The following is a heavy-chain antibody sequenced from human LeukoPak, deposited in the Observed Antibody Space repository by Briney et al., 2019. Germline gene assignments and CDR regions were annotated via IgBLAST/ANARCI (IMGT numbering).Heavy chain of an antibody. CDR3: ARSSHKDLYFDY. V-gene: IGHV4-30-2*01. J-gene: IGHJ4*02. Sequence: PSETLSLTCAVSGVSISSGGYSWSWLRQPPGKGLEWIGYIYHSGSTYYNPSLKSRVTISVDRSKNQFSLKLSSVTAADTAVYYCARSSHKDLYFDYWGQGTLVTVSS. CDR2: IYHSGST. CDR1: GVSISSGGYS.